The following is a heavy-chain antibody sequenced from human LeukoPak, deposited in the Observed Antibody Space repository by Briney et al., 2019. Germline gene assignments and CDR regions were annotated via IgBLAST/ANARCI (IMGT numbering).Heavy chain of an antibody. CDR1: GFTFSSYG. J-gene: IGHJ6*02. D-gene: IGHD3-22*01. V-gene: IGHV3-21*01. Sequence: GGSLRLSCAASGFTFSSYGMHWVRQAPGKGLEWVSSISSSSYIYYADSVKGRFTISRDNAKNSLYLQMNSLRAEDTAVYYCAREIAYYYGTDVWGQGTTVTVSS. CDR3: AREIAYYYGTDV. CDR2: ISSSSYI.